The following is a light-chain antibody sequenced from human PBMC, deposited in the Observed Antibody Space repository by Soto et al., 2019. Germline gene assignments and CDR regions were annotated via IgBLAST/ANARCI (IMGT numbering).Light chain of an antibody. CDR3: QQYSQCPLYT. Sequence: IVMAQWPATVAASRWERVTLFCRASQSVNSDLAWYQQTPGQAPRPLIYDASTRAAGVPARFSGSGSGTEFTLTIRSLQSEDFALYYCQQYSQCPLYTFGQGTKVDIK. CDR2: DAS. V-gene: IGKV3-15*01. J-gene: IGKJ2*01. CDR1: QSVNSD.